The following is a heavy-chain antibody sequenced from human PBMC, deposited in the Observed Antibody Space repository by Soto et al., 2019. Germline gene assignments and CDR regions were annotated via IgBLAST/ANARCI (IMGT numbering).Heavy chain of an antibody. D-gene: IGHD2-2*01. CDR1: GLSLSTSGVG. CDR3: AHGRTKYSMDV. V-gene: IGHV2-5*02. J-gene: IGHJ6*03. CDR2: IYWDDDK. Sequence: TGPTLVNPTQTLTXTCSFSGLSLSTSGVGVGWIRQPPGKALEWLALIYWDDDKRYSPSLKSRLTITKDTSKNQVVLTMTNMDPVDTATYYCAHGRTKYSMDVWGKGTTVTVS.